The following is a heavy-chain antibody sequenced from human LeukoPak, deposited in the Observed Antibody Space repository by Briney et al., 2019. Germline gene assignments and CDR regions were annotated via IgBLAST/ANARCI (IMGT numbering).Heavy chain of an antibody. CDR3: AREGDSS. V-gene: IGHV1-2*02. CDR1: GYTFTADYY. J-gene: IGHJ4*02. Sequence: ASVKVSCKASGYTFTADYYMHWVRQAPGQGLEWMGWINPNSGGTNYAQKFQGRVTMTRDTSISTAYMELSRLRSDDTAVYYCAREGDSSWGQGTLVTVSS. CDR2: INPNSGGT. D-gene: IGHD2-21*01.